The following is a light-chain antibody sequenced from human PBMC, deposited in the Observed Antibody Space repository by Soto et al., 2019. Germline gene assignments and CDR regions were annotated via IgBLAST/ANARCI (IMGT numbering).Light chain of an antibody. Sequence: DFVMTQSPDSLAVSLGERATINCKSSQSVLYSSNNNNYLSWYQQKPGQPPKLLIYWASTRESGVPDRFTGSGSGTDFTLTISSLQAGDVAVYYCHQYINAPWTFGQGTKVEIK. V-gene: IGKV4-1*01. CDR2: WAS. J-gene: IGKJ1*01. CDR1: QSVLYSSNNNNY. CDR3: HQYINAPWT.